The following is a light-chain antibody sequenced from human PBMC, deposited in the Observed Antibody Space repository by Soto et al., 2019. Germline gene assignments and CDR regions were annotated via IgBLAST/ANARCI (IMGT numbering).Light chain of an antibody. CDR1: QSVKTY. V-gene: IGKV3-15*01. J-gene: IGKJ2*01. Sequence: EIVMTQPPATLSVSPGGRATLSCRASQSVKTYLAWYQQRPGQPPRLPIHGPSTRATDIPARFSGSGSGTEFSITSSSLQSEDFAVYCCQQYNTWPPRYTFGQGTKLEI. CDR2: GPS. CDR3: QQYNTWPPRYT.